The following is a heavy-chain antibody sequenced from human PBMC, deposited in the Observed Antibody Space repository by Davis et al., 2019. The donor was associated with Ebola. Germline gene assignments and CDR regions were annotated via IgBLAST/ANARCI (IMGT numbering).Heavy chain of an antibody. CDR2: ITNSGTTI. CDR3: AKHEAAWFDF. J-gene: IGHJ5*01. Sequence: SLKISCAASGFTFSDHYMSWLRQAPGKGLEWVSSITNSGTTINYADSVKGRFTISRDNTRTSLYLQMSSLRVDDTAVYYCAKHEAAWFDFWGQGTLVTVSS. V-gene: IGHV3-11*01. CDR1: GFTFSDHY.